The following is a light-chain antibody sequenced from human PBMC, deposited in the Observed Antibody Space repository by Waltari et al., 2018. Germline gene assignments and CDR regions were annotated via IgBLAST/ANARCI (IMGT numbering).Light chain of an antibody. CDR2: EVI. CDR1: CRDIGASKY. J-gene: IGLJ1*01. Sequence: QSALTQPASVSGSPGQSITISCSGICRDIGASKYVSWYQQHPGKAPKLMMYEVIYRPSGVSDRFSGSKSGNTASLTISGLQAEDEADYFCCTYTSSDTRVFGTGTKVTVL. V-gene: IGLV2-14*03. CDR3: CTYTSSDTRV.